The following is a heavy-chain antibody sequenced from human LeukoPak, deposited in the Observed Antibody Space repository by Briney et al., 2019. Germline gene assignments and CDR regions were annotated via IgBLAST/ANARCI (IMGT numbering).Heavy chain of an antibody. Sequence: GGSLRLSCAASGFTFSSYSMNWVRQAPGKGLEWVSYISSSSSTIYYADSVKGRFTTSRDNAKNSLYLQMNSLRAEDTAVYYCARDLRGGQYYYYYYGMDVWGQGTTVTVSS. D-gene: IGHD2-15*01. J-gene: IGHJ6*02. CDR1: GFTFSSYS. V-gene: IGHV3-48*01. CDR3: ARDLRGGQYYYYYYGMDV. CDR2: ISSSSSTI.